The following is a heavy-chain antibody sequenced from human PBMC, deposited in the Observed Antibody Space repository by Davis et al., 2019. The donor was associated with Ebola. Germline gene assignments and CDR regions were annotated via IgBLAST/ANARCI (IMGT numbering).Heavy chain of an antibody. CDR3: ARHSGAGTYAPYYYYYGMDV. D-gene: IGHD6-13*01. Sequence: AASVKVSCKASEYTFTGHYIHWVRQAPGQGLEWMGRINPNSGGTNYAQKFQGRVTMTRDTSISTAYMELSRLRSDDTAVYYCARHSGAGTYAPYYYYYGMDVWGKGTTVTVSS. J-gene: IGHJ6*04. V-gene: IGHV1-2*06. CDR1: EYTFTGHY. CDR2: INPNSGGT.